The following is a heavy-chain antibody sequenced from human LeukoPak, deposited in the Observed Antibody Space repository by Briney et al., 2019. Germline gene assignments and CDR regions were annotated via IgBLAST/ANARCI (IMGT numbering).Heavy chain of an antibody. V-gene: IGHV4-34*01. J-gene: IGHJ4*02. Sequence: SETLSLTCPVYGGSLSGYYWSWIRPPPRKGLEWIGEINHSGSTNYNPSLKSRVTISVDTSKNQFSLKLSSVTAADTAVYYCARDYGDHEDYWGQGTLVTVSS. CDR3: ARDYGDHEDY. CDR1: GGSLSGYY. D-gene: IGHD4-17*01. CDR2: INHSGST.